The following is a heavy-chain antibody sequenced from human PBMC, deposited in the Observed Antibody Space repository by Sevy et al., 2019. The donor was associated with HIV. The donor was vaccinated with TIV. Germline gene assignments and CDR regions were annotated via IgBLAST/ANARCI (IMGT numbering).Heavy chain of an antibody. V-gene: IGHV3-23*01. CDR2: ISGSGGST. D-gene: IGHD2-21*02. J-gene: IGHJ4*02. CDR1: GFTFSSYA. Sequence: GGSLRLSCAASGFTFSSYAMSWVRQAPGKGLEWVSAISGSGGSTYYADSVKGRFTISRDNSKNTLYLQMNSLRAEDTAVYYCAKSVVVTAIRPSYFDYWGQRTLVTVSS. CDR3: AKSVVVTAIRPSYFDY.